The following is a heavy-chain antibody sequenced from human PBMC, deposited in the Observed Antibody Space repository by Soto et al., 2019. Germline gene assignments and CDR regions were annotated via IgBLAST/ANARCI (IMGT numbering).Heavy chain of an antibody. V-gene: IGHV4-30-2*01. D-gene: IGHD4-4*01. CDR1: GGSISSGGYS. CDR2: IYHSGST. CDR3: ARGMTTVTTYDY. J-gene: IGHJ4*02. Sequence: QLQLQESGSGLVKPSQTLSLTCAVSGGSISSGGYSWSWIRQPPGKGLEGIGYIYHSGSTNSNPSLKGRVTISVDRSKNQFSLKLSSVTAADTAVYYCARGMTTVTTYDYWGQGTLVTVSS.